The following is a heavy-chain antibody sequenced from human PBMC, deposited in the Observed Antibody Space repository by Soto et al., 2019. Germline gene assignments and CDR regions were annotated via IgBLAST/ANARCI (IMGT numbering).Heavy chain of an antibody. D-gene: IGHD6-19*01. Sequence: GGSLKLSCAAPGFTVGEYAMHWVRQGPGKGLEGVAVVSHDGRNTHYADSVKGRFTISRDSSKNTVSLEMTSLRAEDTAVYYCAKGGRQWLITSDFTSWGQGALVTVSS. CDR3: AKGGRQWLITSDFTS. J-gene: IGHJ4*02. V-gene: IGHV3-30*18. CDR2: VSHDGRNT. CDR1: GFTVGEYA.